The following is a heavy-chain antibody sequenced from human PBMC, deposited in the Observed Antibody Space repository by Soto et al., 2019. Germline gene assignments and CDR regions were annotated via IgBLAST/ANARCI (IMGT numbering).Heavy chain of an antibody. CDR2: ISGSGGST. D-gene: IGHD3-22*01. J-gene: IGHJ4*02. Sequence: GGSLRLSCAASVLTFSSYAMIWVRQAPGKGLEWVSAISGSGGSTYYADSVKGRFTISRDNSKNTLYLQMNSLRAEDTAVYYCAKSVGYDSSGWNYFDYWGQGTLVTVSS. V-gene: IGHV3-23*01. CDR1: VLTFSSYA. CDR3: AKSVGYDSSGWNYFDY.